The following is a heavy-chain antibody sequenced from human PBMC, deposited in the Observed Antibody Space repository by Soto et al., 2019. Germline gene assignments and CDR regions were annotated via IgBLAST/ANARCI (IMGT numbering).Heavy chain of an antibody. CDR1: GYTFSSYG. CDR2: ISANSGNT. CDR3: ARGGPGAPFDY. J-gene: IGHJ4*02. Sequence: QVQLVQSGAEVKKPGASVKVSCKASGYTFSSYGISWVRQAPGQGLEWMGWISANSGNTNYAQKVQGRVTMTTDTTTSTAYMELRSLRYDDTAMYYCARGGPGAPFDYWGQGTPVTVSS. V-gene: IGHV1-18*01. D-gene: IGHD1-26*01.